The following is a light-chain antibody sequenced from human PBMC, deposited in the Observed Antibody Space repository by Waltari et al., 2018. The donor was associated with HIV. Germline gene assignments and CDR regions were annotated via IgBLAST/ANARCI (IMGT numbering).Light chain of an antibody. CDR3: CSYVGVVNSFVL. J-gene: IGLJ2*01. V-gene: IGLV2-23*02. CDR2: EVS. CDR1: SSHP. Sequence: QSALTPPASVSGSPGQSIPISCTAPSSHPGPWYQQHPGKAPKLIIYEVSKRPSGVSDRFSASKSGNTASLTISGLQAEDEADYHCCSYVGVVNSFVLFGGGTKLTVL.